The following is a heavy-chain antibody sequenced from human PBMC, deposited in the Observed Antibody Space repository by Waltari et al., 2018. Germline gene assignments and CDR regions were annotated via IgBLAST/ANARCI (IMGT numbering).Heavy chain of an antibody. V-gene: IGHV1-69*05. Sequence: QVQLVQSGAEVKKPGSSVKVSCKASGCTFSSHAISWVRRAPGQGLEWMGGTNPICGRANYAQKFQGRVTITTDESTSTAYMELSSLRSEDTAVYYCARAVTTDYYYMDVWGKGTTVTVSS. D-gene: IGHD4-17*01. CDR1: GCTFSSHA. CDR3: ARAVTTDYYYMDV. CDR2: TNPICGRA. J-gene: IGHJ6*03.